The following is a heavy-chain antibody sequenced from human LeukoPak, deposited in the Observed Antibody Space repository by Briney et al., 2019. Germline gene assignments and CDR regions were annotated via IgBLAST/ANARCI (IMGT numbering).Heavy chain of an antibody. CDR2: ISSSSSYI. CDR1: GFTFSSYS. J-gene: IGHJ2*01. Sequence: PGGSLRLSCAASGFTFSSYSMNWVRQAPGKGLEWVSSISSSSSYIYYADSVKGRFTISRDNAKNSLYLQMNSLRAEDTAVYYCARDASGSYYQKSSAWEQTYWYFDLWGRGTLVTVSS. D-gene: IGHD1-26*01. V-gene: IGHV3-21*01. CDR3: ARDASGSYYQKSSAWEQTYWYFDL.